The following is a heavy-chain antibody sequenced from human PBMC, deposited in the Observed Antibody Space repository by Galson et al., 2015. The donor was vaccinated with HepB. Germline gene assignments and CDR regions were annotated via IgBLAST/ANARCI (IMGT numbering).Heavy chain of an antibody. Sequence: SLRLSCAASGFTFTNYAMNWVRQAPGKGLEWVSAISGSGGGTYYTDSVKGRFTISRDNSKNTLYLQMNSLRADDTALYHCAKDSDYGGVSGGVFDIWGQGTMVTASS. J-gene: IGHJ3*02. D-gene: IGHD4-23*01. CDR3: AKDSDYGGVSGGVFDI. CDR2: ISGSGGGT. CDR1: GFTFTNYA. V-gene: IGHV3-23*01.